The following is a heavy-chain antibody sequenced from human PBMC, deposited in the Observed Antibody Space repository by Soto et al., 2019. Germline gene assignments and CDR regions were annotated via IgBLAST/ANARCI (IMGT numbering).Heavy chain of an antibody. J-gene: IGHJ6*02. D-gene: IGHD3-10*01. Sequence: SVKVSCKASGGTFSSYAISWVLQAPGQGLEWMGGIIPIFGTANYAQKFQGRVTITADESTSTAYMELSSLRSEDTAVYYCARDTSRRITMVRGATYGMDVWGQGTTVTVS. CDR3: ARDTSRRITMVRGATYGMDV. CDR1: GGTFSSYA. CDR2: IIPIFGTA. V-gene: IGHV1-69*13.